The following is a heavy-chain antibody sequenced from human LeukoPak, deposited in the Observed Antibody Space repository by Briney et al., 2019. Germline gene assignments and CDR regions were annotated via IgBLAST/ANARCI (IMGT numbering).Heavy chain of an antibody. CDR3: ARGGSYLSAFDI. CDR2: INQDGGET. V-gene: IGHV3-7*03. J-gene: IGHJ3*02. Sequence: GGSLRLSCEASGFSFSSYWMSWVRQAPGKGLEWVANINQDGGETYYVDSVKGRFTISRDNSKNTLYLQMNSLRAEDTAVYYCARGGSYLSAFDIWGQGTMVTVSS. D-gene: IGHD1-26*01. CDR1: GFSFSSYW.